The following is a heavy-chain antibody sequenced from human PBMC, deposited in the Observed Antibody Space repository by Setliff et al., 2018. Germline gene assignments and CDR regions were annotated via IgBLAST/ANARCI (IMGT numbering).Heavy chain of an antibody. Sequence: PSETLSLTCTVSGGGSINNYYWTWIRQPAGKGLEWIGHFYTSGITSYNPSLKSRVTISVDTSKNQFSLKLSSVTAADTAVYYCVTAASARSRWYDMGWFDPWGQGTLVTVSS. CDR2: FYTSGIT. V-gene: IGHV4-4*07. D-gene: IGHD3-22*01. J-gene: IGHJ5*02. CDR3: VTAASARSRWYDMGWFDP. CDR1: GGGSINNYY.